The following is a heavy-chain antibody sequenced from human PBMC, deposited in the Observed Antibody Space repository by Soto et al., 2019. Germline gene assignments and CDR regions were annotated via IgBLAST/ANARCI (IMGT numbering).Heavy chain of an antibody. CDR2: IWYDGSNK. V-gene: IGHV3-33*01. D-gene: IGHD3-22*01. CDR1: GFTFSSYG. CDR3: ARDRRTYYYDSSPVFYFDY. Sequence: GGSLRLSCAASGFTFSSYGMHWVRQAPGKGLEWVAVIWYDGSNKYYADSVEGRFTISRDNSKNTLYLQMNSLRAEDTAVYYCARDRRTYYYDSSPVFYFDYWGQGTLVTVSS. J-gene: IGHJ4*02.